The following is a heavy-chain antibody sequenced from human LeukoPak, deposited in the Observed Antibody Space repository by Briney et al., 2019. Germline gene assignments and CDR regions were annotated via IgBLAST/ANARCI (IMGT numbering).Heavy chain of an antibody. Sequence: GGSQRLSCAASGFTFSSYNMNWVRQAPGKGLEWVSYISSSSTIYYADSVKGRFTISRDNAKNSLYLQMNSLRAEDTAVYYCARGWLGSSSEGFGYWGQGTLVTVSS. CDR2: ISSSSTI. D-gene: IGHD6-6*01. J-gene: IGHJ4*02. CDR1: GFTFSSYN. V-gene: IGHV3-48*01. CDR3: ARGWLGSSSEGFGY.